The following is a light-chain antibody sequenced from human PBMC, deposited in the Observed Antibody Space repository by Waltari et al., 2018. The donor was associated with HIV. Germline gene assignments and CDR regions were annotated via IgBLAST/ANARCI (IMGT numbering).Light chain of an antibody. Sequence: QPVLSQAPSASGAPGQRIVISCSGDLSNIGRTAVSWYQHPPGRAPILLVDGNNDRPAEVPDRCSGSKSGSAASLAIRGLQSEDEGDYFCAAWDDGLSGVIFGGGTRLTV. V-gene: IGLV1-47*01. CDR2: GNN. CDR3: AAWDDGLSGVI. CDR1: LSNIGRTA. J-gene: IGLJ2*01.